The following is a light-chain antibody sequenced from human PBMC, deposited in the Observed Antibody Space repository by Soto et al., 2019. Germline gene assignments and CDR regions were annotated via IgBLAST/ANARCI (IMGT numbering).Light chain of an antibody. CDR3: TSYAGGNNV. J-gene: IGLJ1*01. CDR1: SSDVGGYNY. CDR2: EVN. Sequence: QSVLTQPPSASGSPGQSVTISCTGTSSDVGGYNYVSWYQQHPGKVPKLMVCEVNKRPSGVPDRFSGSKSGNTASLTVSGLQAEDEADYYCTSYAGGNNVFGTGTKVTVL. V-gene: IGLV2-8*01.